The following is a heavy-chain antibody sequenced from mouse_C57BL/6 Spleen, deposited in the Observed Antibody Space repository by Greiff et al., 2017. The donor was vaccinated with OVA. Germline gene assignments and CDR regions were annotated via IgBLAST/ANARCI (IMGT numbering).Heavy chain of an antibody. CDR1: GYSFTDYN. D-gene: IGHD2-4*01. V-gene: IGHV1-39*01. Sequence: VQLQQSGPELVKPGASVKISCKASGYSFTDYNMTWVKQRNGQSLEWIGVINPNYGTTSYNQQFKGKATLTVDQSSSTAYMQLNSLTSEDSAVYYCARSEDYDGYAMDYWGQGTSVTVSS. CDR2: INPNYGTT. J-gene: IGHJ4*01. CDR3: ARSEDYDGYAMDY.